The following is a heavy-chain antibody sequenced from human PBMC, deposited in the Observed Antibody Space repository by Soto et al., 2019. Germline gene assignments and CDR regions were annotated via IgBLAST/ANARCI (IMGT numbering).Heavy chain of an antibody. CDR2: IYYSGST. CDR3: ARHGSSWYREYYFDY. D-gene: IGHD6-13*01. J-gene: IGHJ4*02. CDR1: GGSISSYY. Sequence: SETLSLTCTVSGGSISSYYWSWIRQPPGKGLEWIGYIYYSGSTNYNPSLKSRVTISVDTSKNQFSLKLSSVTAADTAVYYCARHGSSWYREYYFDYWGQGTLVTVSS. V-gene: IGHV4-59*08.